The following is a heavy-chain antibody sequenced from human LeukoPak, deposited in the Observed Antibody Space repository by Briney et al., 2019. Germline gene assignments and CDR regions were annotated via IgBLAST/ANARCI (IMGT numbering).Heavy chain of an antibody. Sequence: PLETLSLTCAVSRGSISSYNRSWIRQPPGKGLEWIGYIYYRRSPNYNPSLRSPVTISVDTSKNQFSLKLSSVTAADTAIYYCARGLTSYSRSSYWFDPWGQGTLVTVSS. CDR1: RGSISSYN. J-gene: IGHJ5*02. CDR3: ARGLTSYSRSSYWFDP. V-gene: IGHV4-59*01. CDR2: IYYRRSP. D-gene: IGHD6-6*01.